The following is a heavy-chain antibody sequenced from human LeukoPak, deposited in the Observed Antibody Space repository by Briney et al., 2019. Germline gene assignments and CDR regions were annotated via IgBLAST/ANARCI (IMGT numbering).Heavy chain of an antibody. D-gene: IGHD3-22*01. CDR2: ISSSSSYI. V-gene: IGHV3-21*01. J-gene: IGHJ4*02. Sequence: GGSLRLSCVVSGFSFNNYGMNWVRQAPGGGVEWVSSISSSSSYIYYADSVKGRFTISRDNAKNSLYLQMNSLRAEDTAVYYCARDDFDSSGYNPGFDYWGQGTLVTVSS. CDR1: GFSFNNYG. CDR3: ARDDFDSSGYNPGFDY.